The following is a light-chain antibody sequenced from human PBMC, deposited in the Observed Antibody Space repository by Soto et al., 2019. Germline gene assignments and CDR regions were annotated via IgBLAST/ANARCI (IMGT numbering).Light chain of an antibody. V-gene: IGKV3-20*01. CDR2: DAS. CDR1: QGVGST. CDR3: QQYGSSPRT. J-gene: IGKJ1*01. Sequence: ELGLTQSPATLSVYPGERATLSCRASQGVGSTLAWYQQEPGQAPRLLIYDASTRATGIPARFSGSGSGTDFTLTISRLEPEDFAVYYCQQYGSSPRTFGQGTKVDI.